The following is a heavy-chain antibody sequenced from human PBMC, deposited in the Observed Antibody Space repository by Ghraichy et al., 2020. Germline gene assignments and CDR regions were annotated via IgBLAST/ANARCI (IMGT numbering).Heavy chain of an antibody. D-gene: IGHD4-17*01. V-gene: IGHV4-38-2*02. CDR2: IYHSGST. CDR3: ARTESDYGDYLYYFDY. CDR1: GYSISSGYY. Sequence: SETLSLTCTVSGYSISSGYYWGWIRPPPGKGLEWIGSIYHSGSTYYNPSLKSRVTISVDTSKNQFSLKLSSVTAADTAVYYCARTESDYGDYLYYFDYWGQGTLVTVSS. J-gene: IGHJ4*02.